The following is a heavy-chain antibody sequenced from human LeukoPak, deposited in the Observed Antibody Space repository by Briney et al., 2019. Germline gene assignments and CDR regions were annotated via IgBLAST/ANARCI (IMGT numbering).Heavy chain of an antibody. J-gene: IGHJ4*02. V-gene: IGHV4-39*07. D-gene: IGHD1-26*01. CDR3: ARDSVGAPLF. CDR2: IYYSGRT. CDR1: GGSTSTSHYY. Sequence: PSETVSLTCTVSGGSTSTSHYYWGWIRQPPGKGLEWIGSIYYSGRTDYNPSLKSRVTISVDTSKNQFSLKLSSVTAADTAVYYCARDSVGAPLFWGQGTLVTVSS.